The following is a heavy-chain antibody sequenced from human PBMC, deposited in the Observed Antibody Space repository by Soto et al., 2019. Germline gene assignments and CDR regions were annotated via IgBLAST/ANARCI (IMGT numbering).Heavy chain of an antibody. CDR2: ISGSGDTT. CDR1: EFTFSTYD. CDR3: AKGPNWNYPDY. V-gene: IGHV3-23*01. J-gene: IGHJ4*02. Sequence: GGSLRLSCAASEFTFSTYDMSWVRQAPGKGLEWVSTISGSGDTTYYADSVKGRFTISRDNSKNTMYLQMNSLRAEDTALYYCAKGPNWNYPDYWGQGTLVTVSS. D-gene: IGHD1-7*01.